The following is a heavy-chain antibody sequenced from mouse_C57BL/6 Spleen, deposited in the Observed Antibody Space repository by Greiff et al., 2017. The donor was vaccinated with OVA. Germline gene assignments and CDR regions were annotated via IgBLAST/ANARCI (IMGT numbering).Heavy chain of an antibody. V-gene: IGHV1-52*01. CDR3: ARRSDQDSFDY. CDR2: IDPSDSET. J-gene: IGHJ2*01. CDR1: GYTFTSYW. D-gene: IGHD1-3*01. Sequence: VQLQQPGAELVRPGSSVKLSCKASGYTFTSYWMHWVKQRPIQGLEWIGNIDPSDSETHYNQKFKDKATLTVDESSSTAYMQLSSLTSEDSAVYYCARRSDQDSFDYWGQGTTLTVSS.